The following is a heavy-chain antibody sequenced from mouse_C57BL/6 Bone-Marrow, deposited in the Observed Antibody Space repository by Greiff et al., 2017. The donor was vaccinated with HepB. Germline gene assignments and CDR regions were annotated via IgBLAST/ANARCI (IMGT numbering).Heavy chain of an antibody. D-gene: IGHD1-1*01. CDR2: IDPNSGGT. V-gene: IGHV1-72*01. J-gene: IGHJ3*01. CDR3: AIGYDGSSLPWFAY. Sequence: VQLQQPGAELVKPGASVKLSCKASGYTFTSYWMHWVKQRPGRGLEWIGRIDPNSGGTNYNEKFKSKATLTVDKPSSTAYMQLSSLTSEDSAVYYCAIGYDGSSLPWFAYWGQGTLVTVSA. CDR1: GYTFTSYW.